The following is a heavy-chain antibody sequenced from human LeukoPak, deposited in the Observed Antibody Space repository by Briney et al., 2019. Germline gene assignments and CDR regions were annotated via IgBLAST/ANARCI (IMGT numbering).Heavy chain of an antibody. CDR3: ARLRGGGDLDY. V-gene: IGHV1-46*01. CDR2: INPSGDST. J-gene: IGHJ4*02. CDR1: GYTFTTYD. Sequence: ASVKDSCKASGYTFTTYDMHWVRQPPGQGLEWMGIINPSGDSTSYAQKFQGRVTMTRDTSTSTVYMELSSLRSEDTAVYHCARLRGGGDLDYWGQGTLVTVSS. D-gene: IGHD2-21*02.